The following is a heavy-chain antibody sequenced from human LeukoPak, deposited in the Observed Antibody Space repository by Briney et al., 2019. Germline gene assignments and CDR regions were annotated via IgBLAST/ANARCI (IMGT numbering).Heavy chain of an antibody. Sequence: SETLSLTCAVYGGSFSGYYWNWIRQPPGKGLEWIGEINHSGSTNYNPSLKSRVTISVDTSKNQFSLKLSSVTAADTAVYYCARLTEGVVHFDYWGQGTLVTVSS. CDR2: INHSGST. CDR3: ARLTEGVVHFDY. J-gene: IGHJ4*02. V-gene: IGHV4-34*01. D-gene: IGHD3-3*01. CDR1: GGSFSGYY.